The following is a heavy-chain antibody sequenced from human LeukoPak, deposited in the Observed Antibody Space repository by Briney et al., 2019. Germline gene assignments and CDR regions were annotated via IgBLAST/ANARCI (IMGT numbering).Heavy chain of an antibody. CDR2: ISPYSGST. CDR1: AYTFTTYG. CDR3: ARFFTADNVVDY. V-gene: IGHV1-18*01. Sequence: ASVTVSCKASAYTFTTYGISWVRQAPGQGLEWMGWISPYSGSTFYAQKLQGRLTMTTDTSTSTAYMELRSLRSDDTAVYYCARFFTADNVVDYWGQGTLVTVSS. J-gene: IGHJ4*02. D-gene: IGHD1-1*01.